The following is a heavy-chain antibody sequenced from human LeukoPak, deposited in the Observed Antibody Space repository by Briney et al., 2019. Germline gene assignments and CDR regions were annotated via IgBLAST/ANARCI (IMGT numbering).Heavy chain of an antibody. CDR1: GGSVSSGSYY. CDR2: IYYSGST. J-gene: IGHJ4*02. Sequence: SETLSLTCTVSGGSVSSGSYYWSWIRQPPGKGLEWIGYIYYSGSTNYNPSLKSRVTISVDTSKNQFSLQLNSVTPEDTAVYYCARDQPSLGDGYYYFDYWSQGTLVTVSS. CDR3: ARDQPSLGDGYYYFDY. V-gene: IGHV4-61*01. D-gene: IGHD3-3*01.